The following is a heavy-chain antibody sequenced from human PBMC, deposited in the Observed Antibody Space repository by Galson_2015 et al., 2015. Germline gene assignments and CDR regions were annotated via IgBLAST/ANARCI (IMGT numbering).Heavy chain of an antibody. CDR2: TYYRSKRYN. J-gene: IGHJ6*03. V-gene: IGHV6-1*01. CDR3: AREGRRDSSSSVLYYYYMDF. CDR1: GDSVSSHSAA. D-gene: IGHD6-6*01. Sequence: CAISGDSVSSHSAAWNWIRQSPSRGLEWLGRTYYRSKRYNDYEVSVKSRITSNPDTSKNQFSLQLNSVTPKDTAVYYCAREGRRDSSSSVLYYYYMDFWGKGTTVTVSS.